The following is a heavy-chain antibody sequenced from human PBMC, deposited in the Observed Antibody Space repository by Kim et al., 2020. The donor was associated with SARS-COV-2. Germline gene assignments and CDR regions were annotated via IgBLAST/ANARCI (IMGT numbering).Heavy chain of an antibody. Sequence: SETLSLTCTVSGGSISSYYWSWIRQPPGKGLEWIGYIYYSGSTNYNPSLKSRVTISVDTSKNQFSLKLSSVTAADTAVYYCARGASEIFGVGGWFDTWGQGTLVTVSS. CDR3: ARGASEIFGVGGWFDT. CDR1: GGSISSYY. CDR2: IYYSGST. D-gene: IGHD3-3*01. V-gene: IGHV4-59*13. J-gene: IGHJ5*02.